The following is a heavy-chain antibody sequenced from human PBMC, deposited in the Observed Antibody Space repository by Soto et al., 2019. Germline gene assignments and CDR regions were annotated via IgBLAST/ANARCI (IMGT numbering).Heavy chain of an antibody. D-gene: IGHD6-13*01. CDR1: GFSVSSNY. Sequence: EVQLVESGGGLVQPGGSLRLSCAASGFSVSSNYMSWVRQAPGKGLEWVSLIYGGGSIYYADSVKGRFTISRDHSKNTLYLQMNSLRVEDTAVYYCAYTGNSSPWPLNNWGQGTLVNVSS. CDR2: IYGGGSI. J-gene: IGHJ4*02. V-gene: IGHV3-66*01. CDR3: AYTGNSSPWPLNN.